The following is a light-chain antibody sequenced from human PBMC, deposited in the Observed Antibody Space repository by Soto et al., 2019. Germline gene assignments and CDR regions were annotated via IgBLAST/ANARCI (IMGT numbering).Light chain of an antibody. Sequence: QSVLTQPPSASGTPGQRVTISCCGSSSNIGSYYVYWYQQLPGTAPRLLIYSNNRRPSGVPDRFSGSKSGTSASLAISGLRSEDEADYYCAAWDDSLSGPVFGTGTKLTVL. J-gene: IGLJ1*01. CDR1: SSNIGSYY. CDR3: AAWDDSLSGPV. CDR2: SNN. V-gene: IGLV1-47*02.